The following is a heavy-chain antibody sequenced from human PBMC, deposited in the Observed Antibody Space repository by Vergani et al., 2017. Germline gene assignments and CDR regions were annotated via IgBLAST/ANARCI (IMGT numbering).Heavy chain of an antibody. V-gene: IGHV4-31*03. CDR1: GTYVGSGGYY. CDR3: ARQKDYYMDV. CDR2: IYYSGTT. J-gene: IGHJ6*03. Sequence: QVQLQESGPGLGKASQTLSLTCSVSGTYVGSGGYYWSWVRQLPGRGLDWIGYIYYSGTTYYNPSLESRLTISLYTSETHLSLKLTSVTAADTAVYYCARQKDYYMDVWGKGATVTVS.